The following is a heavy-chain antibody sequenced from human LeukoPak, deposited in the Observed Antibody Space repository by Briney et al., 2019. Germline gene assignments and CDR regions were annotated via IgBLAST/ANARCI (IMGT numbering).Heavy chain of an antibody. D-gene: IGHD6-19*01. Sequence: GGSLRLSCAASGFTFSNYLMHWVRQTPGKGLVWISRISTDGSFTNYADSVKGRFTISRDNAKNSLYLQMNSLRAEDTAVYYCARHLGYSSGWYDFDYWGQGTLVTVSS. CDR1: GFTFSNYL. J-gene: IGHJ4*02. V-gene: IGHV3-74*01. CDR3: ARHLGYSSGWYDFDY. CDR2: ISTDGSFT.